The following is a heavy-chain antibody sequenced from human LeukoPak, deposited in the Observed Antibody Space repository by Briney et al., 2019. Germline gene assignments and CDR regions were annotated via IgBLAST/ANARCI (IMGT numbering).Heavy chain of an antibody. J-gene: IGHJ4*02. CDR2: ISPSGDST. CDR3: ARDLGNAGYSGYDLYGSFDY. D-gene: IGHD5-12*01. Sequence: PGGSLRLSCAASGFTFNNYAMNWVRQAPGKGLEWVSHISPSGDSTYYADSVKGRFTISRDNAKNSLYLQMNSLRAEDTAVYYCARDLGNAGYSGYDLYGSFDYWGQGTLVTVSS. V-gene: IGHV3-23*01. CDR1: GFTFNNYA.